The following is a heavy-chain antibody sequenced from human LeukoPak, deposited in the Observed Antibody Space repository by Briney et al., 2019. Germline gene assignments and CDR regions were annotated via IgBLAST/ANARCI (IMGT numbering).Heavy chain of an antibody. J-gene: IGHJ4*02. D-gene: IGHD3-10*01. CDR1: GGSISSYY. CDR3: ARRPSGNYYLDF. Sequence: SETLPLTCTVSGGSISSYYWSWIRQPPGKGLEWIGYIYYSGSTNYNPSLKSRVTISVDTSKNQFSLKLSSVTAADTAVYYCARRPSGNYYLDFWGQGILVTVSS. V-gene: IGHV4-59*01. CDR2: IYYSGST.